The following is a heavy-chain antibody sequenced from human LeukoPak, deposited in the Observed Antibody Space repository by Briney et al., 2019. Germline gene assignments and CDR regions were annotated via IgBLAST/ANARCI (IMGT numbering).Heavy chain of an antibody. CDR3: AKERDTNGWDYFDY. CDR1: GFTFSSYG. Sequence: PGGSLRHSCAASGFTFSSYGMHWVRQAPGKGLEWVAPIRCAGSNKYYADSVKGRFTISRDNSKNTLYLQMNSLRAEDTAVYYCAKERDTNGWDYFDYWGQGTLVTVSS. V-gene: IGHV3-30*02. CDR2: IRCAGSNK. D-gene: IGHD2-8*01. J-gene: IGHJ4*02.